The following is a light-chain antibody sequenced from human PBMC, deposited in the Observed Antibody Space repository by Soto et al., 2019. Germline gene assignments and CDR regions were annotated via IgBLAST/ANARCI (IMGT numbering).Light chain of an antibody. J-gene: IGLJ1*01. CDR2: DVS. CDR3: SSHTNTNSYV. Sequence: ALTPPASVSGSPGQSITISCTGTSSDVGGSDYVSWYQHHPDKAPKLVISDVSNRPSGVSYRFSGSKSGNTASLTISGLQAEDEAIYYCSSHTNTNSYVFGTGTKVTVL. CDR1: SSDVGGSDY. V-gene: IGLV2-14*03.